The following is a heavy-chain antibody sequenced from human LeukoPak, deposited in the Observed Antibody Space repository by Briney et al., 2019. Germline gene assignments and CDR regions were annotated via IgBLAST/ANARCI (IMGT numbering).Heavy chain of an antibody. Sequence: PSEALSLTCTVSGGSISGFHWSWIRQPPGKGLDYIGDIYYSGGTNYNPSLKSRVTISVDTSKNQFSLKLSSVTAADTAVYYCARLYSGSYTRLDPWGQGTLVTASS. CDR1: GGSISGFH. D-gene: IGHD1-26*01. J-gene: IGHJ5*02. CDR3: ARLYSGSYTRLDP. V-gene: IGHV4-59*08. CDR2: IYYSGGT.